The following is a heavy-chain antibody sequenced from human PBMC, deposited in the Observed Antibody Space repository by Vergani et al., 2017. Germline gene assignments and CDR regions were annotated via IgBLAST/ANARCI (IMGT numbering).Heavy chain of an antibody. J-gene: IGHJ6*02. CDR1: GFTVSSNY. D-gene: IGHD5-12*01. V-gene: IGHV3-66*02. CDR2: IYSGGST. Sequence: VQLVESGGGLVQPGGSLRLSCAASGFTVSSNYMSWVRQAPGKGLEWVSVIYSGGSTYYADSVKGRFTISRDNSKNTLYLQMNSLRAEDTAVYYCAKESQTVATMYYYGMDVWGQGTTVTVSS. CDR3: AKESQTVATMYYYGMDV.